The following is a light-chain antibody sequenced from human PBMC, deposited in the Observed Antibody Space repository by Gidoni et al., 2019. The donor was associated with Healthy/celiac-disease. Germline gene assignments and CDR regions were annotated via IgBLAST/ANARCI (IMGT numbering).Light chain of an antibody. V-gene: IGLV1-47*02. Sequence: QSVLTQPPSASGTPGPRVTISCSGSSSNIGRNYVYWYQQLPGTAPKLLIYSNNQRPSGVPDRFSGSKSGTSASLAISGLRSEDEADYYCAAWDDSLSGAWVFGGGTKLTVL. CDR1: SSNIGRNY. J-gene: IGLJ3*02. CDR3: AAWDDSLSGAWV. CDR2: SNN.